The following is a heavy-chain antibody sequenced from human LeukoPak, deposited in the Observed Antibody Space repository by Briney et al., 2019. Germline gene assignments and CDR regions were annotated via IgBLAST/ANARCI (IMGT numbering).Heavy chain of an antibody. CDR1: GFTFSSYG. CDR3: ATRSRALDY. J-gene: IGHJ4*02. CDR2: IWYDGSNK. Sequence: PGRSLRLSCAASGFTFSSYGMHWVRQAPGKGLEWVAVIWYDGSNKYYADSVKGRFTISRDNSKNTLYLQMNSPRAEDTAVYYCATRSRALDYWGQGTLVTVSS. V-gene: IGHV3-33*01.